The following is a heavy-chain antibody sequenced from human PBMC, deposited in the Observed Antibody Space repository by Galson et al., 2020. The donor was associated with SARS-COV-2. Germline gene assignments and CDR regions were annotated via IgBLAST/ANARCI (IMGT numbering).Heavy chain of an antibody. J-gene: IGHJ4*02. CDR1: GGSISSSSYY. CDR2: IYYSGST. CDR3: ARHPLVGVRRGFDY. Sequence: SETLSLTCTVSGGSISSSSYYWGWIRQPPGKGLEWIGSIYYSGSTYYNPSLKSRVTISVDTSKNQFSLKLSSVTAADTAVYYCARHPLVGVRRGFDYWGQGTLVTVSS. D-gene: IGHD1-26*01. V-gene: IGHV4-39*01.